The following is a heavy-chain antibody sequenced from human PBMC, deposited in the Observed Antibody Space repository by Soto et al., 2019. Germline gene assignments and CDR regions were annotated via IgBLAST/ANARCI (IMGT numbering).Heavy chain of an antibody. CDR3: ARVGRDCSGGSCYWYFDL. Sequence: EVQLVESGGGLVQPGGSLRLSCAASGFTFSSYDMHWVRQATGKGLEWVSAIGTAGDTYYPGSVKGRFTISRENAKNSLDLQMNSLRAGDTAVYYCARVGRDCSGGSCYWYFDLWGRGTLVTVSS. J-gene: IGHJ2*01. CDR2: IGTAGDT. D-gene: IGHD2-15*01. CDR1: GFTFSSYD. V-gene: IGHV3-13*01.